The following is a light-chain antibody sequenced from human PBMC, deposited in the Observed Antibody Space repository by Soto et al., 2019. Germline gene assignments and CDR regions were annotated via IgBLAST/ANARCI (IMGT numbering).Light chain of an antibody. Sequence: QSVLAQPPSASGTPGQRVTISCSGSSSNIGSNYVYWYQQHPGTAPKLLIYRNNQRPSGVPDRFSGSKSGTSASLAISGLRSEDEADYYCAAWDDSLSGYVFGTGTKVTV. CDR1: SSNIGSNY. J-gene: IGLJ1*01. V-gene: IGLV1-47*01. CDR2: RNN. CDR3: AAWDDSLSGYV.